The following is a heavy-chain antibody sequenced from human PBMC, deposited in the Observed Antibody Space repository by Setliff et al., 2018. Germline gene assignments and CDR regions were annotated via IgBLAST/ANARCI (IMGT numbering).Heavy chain of an antibody. D-gene: IGHD3-10*01. Sequence: SETLSLTCAVSGSSIISDYYWVWIRQPPGRGLEWIGSIFQGGNTYYNPSLKSRVTISVDTSKNQFSLKVNSVTAADTAVYYCATLLANYGSGMDVWGQGTTVTVSS. J-gene: IGHJ6*02. CDR2: IFQGGNT. V-gene: IGHV4-38-2*01. CDR1: GSSIISDYY. CDR3: ATLLANYGSGMDV.